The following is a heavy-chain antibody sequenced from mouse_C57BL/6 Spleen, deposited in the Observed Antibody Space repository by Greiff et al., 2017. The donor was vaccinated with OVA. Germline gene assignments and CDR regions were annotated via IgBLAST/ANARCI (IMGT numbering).Heavy chain of an antibody. J-gene: IGHJ1*03. D-gene: IGHD4-1*01. CDR2: INPSNGGT. V-gene: IGHV1-53*01. Sequence: QVQLQQSGTELVKPGASVKLSCKASGYTFTSYWMHWVKQRPGQGLEWIGNINPSNGGTNYNEKFKSKATLTVDKSSSTAYMQLSSLTSEDSAVYYCARSPLTGTGGYFDVWGTGTTVTVSS. CDR1: GYTFTSYW. CDR3: ARSPLTGTGGYFDV.